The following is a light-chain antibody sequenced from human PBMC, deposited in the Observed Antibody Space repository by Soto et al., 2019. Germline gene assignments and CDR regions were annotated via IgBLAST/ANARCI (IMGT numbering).Light chain of an antibody. J-gene: IGKJ2*01. Sequence: PGERATLSCRASQNVNNNYLAWYQQKPGQAPRLLIRGVSSRATGLPDRFSGSGSGTAFTLTISRLEPEDFAVYYCQQYGSSPGTFGQGTKLEIK. CDR1: QNVNNNY. CDR2: GVS. V-gene: IGKV3-20*01. CDR3: QQYGSSPGT.